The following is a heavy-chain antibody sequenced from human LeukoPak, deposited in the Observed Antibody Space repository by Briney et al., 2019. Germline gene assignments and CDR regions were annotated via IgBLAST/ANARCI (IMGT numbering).Heavy chain of an antibody. CDR3: AKDKKYCSGGICYDAFDI. J-gene: IGHJ3*02. Sequence: PGRSLRLSCAASGFTFSSYGMHCVRQAPGKGLEWVAIISYDGGSKYYADSVKGRFTISRDSSMTTLYLQKSSLRAEDTAVYFCAKDKKYCSGGICYDAFDIWGQGTLVTVSS. CDR1: GFTFSSYG. D-gene: IGHD2-15*01. CDR2: ISYDGGSK. V-gene: IGHV3-30*18.